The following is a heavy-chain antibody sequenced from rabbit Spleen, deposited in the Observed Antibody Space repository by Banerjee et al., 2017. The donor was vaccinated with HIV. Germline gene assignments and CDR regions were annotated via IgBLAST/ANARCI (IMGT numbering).Heavy chain of an antibody. CDR2: IGVEIDLT. CDR3: ARDSAGREDFNL. CDR1: GFDFSSNA. Sequence: QEQLVESGGGLVQPEGSLTLTCKASGFDFSSNAMCWVRQAPGKGPEWIACIGVEIDLTWYARWAKGRFTISSTSSTTVTLQMTSLTVADTATYFCARDSAGREDFNLWGPGTLVTVS. V-gene: IGHV1S47*01. J-gene: IGHJ4*01. D-gene: IGHD4-2*01.